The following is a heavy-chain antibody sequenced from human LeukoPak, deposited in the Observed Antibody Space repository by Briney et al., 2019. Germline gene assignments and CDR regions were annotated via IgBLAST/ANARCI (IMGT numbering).Heavy chain of an antibody. CDR2: MNPNSGNT. J-gene: IGHJ6*03. CDR1: GYTFTSYD. D-gene: IGHD3-3*01. V-gene: IGHV1-8*01. CDR3: ARGQNFNYYYYYMDV. Sequence: ASVKVSCKASGYTFTSYDINWVRQATGQGLEWMGWMNPNSGNTGYAQKFQGRVTMTRNSSISTAYMELSSLRSEDTAVYYCARGQNFNYYYYYMDVWGKGTTVTVSS.